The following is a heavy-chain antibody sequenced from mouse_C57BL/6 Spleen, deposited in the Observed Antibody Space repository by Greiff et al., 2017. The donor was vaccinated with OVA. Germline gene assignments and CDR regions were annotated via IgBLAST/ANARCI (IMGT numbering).Heavy chain of an antibody. V-gene: IGHV14-2*01. J-gene: IGHJ2*01. Sequence: EVKVVESGAELVKPGASVKLSCTASGFNIKDYYMHWVKQRTEQGLEWIGRIDPEDGETKYAPKFQGKATITADTSSNTAYLQISSLTSEDTAVYYCAIPPASTPYFDYWGQGTTLTVSS. CDR3: AIPPASTPYFDY. CDR1: GFNIKDYY. D-gene: IGHD4-1*02. CDR2: IDPEDGET.